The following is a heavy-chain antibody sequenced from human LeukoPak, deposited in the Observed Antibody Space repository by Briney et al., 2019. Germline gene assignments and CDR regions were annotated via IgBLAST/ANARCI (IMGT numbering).Heavy chain of an antibody. J-gene: IGHJ2*01. D-gene: IGHD2-15*01. CDR2: ISSSGSTI. Sequence: GGSLRLSCAASGFTFSSYEMNWVRQAPGKGREWVSYISSSGSTIYYADSVKGRFTISRDNDKNSLYMKMNSVRAEDRAVYYCARDPYCSGGSCQGGYWYFDLWGRGTLVTVSS. V-gene: IGHV3-48*03. CDR1: GFTFSSYE. CDR3: ARDPYCSGGSCQGGYWYFDL.